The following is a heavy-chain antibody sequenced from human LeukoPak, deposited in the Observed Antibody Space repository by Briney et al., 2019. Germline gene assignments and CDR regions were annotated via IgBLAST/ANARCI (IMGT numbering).Heavy chain of an antibody. D-gene: IGHD6-6*01. CDR2: IIPIFGTA. J-gene: IGHJ5*02. CDR3: ARGYSSSSAFDP. Sequence: SVKVSCKASGGTFSSYAISWVRQAPGQGLEWMGGIIPIFGTANYAQKFQGRVTITADESTSTAYMELSSLRSDDTAVYYCARGYSSSSAFDPWGQGTLVTVSS. CDR1: GGTFSSYA. V-gene: IGHV1-69*13.